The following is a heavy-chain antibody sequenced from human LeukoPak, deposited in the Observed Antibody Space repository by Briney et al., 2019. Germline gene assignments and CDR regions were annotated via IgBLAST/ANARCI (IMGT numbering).Heavy chain of an antibody. D-gene: IGHD1-1*01. V-gene: IGHV4-39*07. CDR3: ARVNDTWCFDY. Sequence: PSETLSLTCSVSGASINSSDYCWGWIRQPPGKGLEWIGTIYYRGNTYYNPSLKSRVTISVDTSKKQFSLNLSSVTAADTAVYYCARVNDTWCFDYWGQGTLVTVSS. CDR2: IYYRGNT. CDR1: GASINSSDYC. J-gene: IGHJ4*02.